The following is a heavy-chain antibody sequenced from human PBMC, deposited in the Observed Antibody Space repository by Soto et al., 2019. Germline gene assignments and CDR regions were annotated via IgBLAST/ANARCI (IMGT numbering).Heavy chain of an antibody. CDR3: AKDHAGSNYGDLYYFDY. J-gene: IGHJ4*02. Sequence: QVQLVESGGGVVQPGRSLRLSCVASGFTFSSYGMHWARQAPGKGLEWVALTSYDGRHKYYADSVKGRFTISRDNSKNTVYLQMNSLRAEDTAVYYCAKDHAGSNYGDLYYFDYWGQGTLVTVSS. D-gene: IGHD4-17*01. CDR1: GFTFSSYG. V-gene: IGHV3-30*18. CDR2: TSYDGRHK.